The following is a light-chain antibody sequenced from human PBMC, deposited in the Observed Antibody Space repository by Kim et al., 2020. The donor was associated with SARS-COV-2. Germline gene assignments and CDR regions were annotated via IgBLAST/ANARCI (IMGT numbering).Light chain of an antibody. CDR1: SSNIGAGYD. CDR3: QSYDSSLSGYWI. J-gene: IGLJ2*01. V-gene: IGLV1-40*01. CDR2: GNN. Sequence: GTISCTGSSSNIGAGYDVNWYQQLPGRAPNLLIAGNNDGPSGVPDRFSVSKSGTSASLAITGLQAEDEADYYCQSYDSSLSGYWIFGGGTQLTVL.